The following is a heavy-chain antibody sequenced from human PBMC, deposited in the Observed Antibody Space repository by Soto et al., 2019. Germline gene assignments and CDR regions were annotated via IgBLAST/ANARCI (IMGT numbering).Heavy chain of an antibody. CDR3: ARDRGGDGYNFGY. J-gene: IGHJ4*02. D-gene: IGHD3-16*01. CDR2: INAGNGNT. V-gene: IGHV1-3*01. Sequence: ASVKVTCKASGYTFTSYAMPWVLQPPGQRLEWMGWINAGNGNTKYSQKFQGRVTITRDTSASTAYMELSSLRSEDTAVYYCARDRGGDGYNFGYWGQGTLVTVSS. CDR1: GYTFTSYA.